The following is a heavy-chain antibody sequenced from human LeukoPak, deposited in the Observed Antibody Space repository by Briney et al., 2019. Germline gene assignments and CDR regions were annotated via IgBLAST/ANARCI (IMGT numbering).Heavy chain of an antibody. Sequence: SVKVSCKASGGTFSSYTISWVRQAPGQEREWMGRIIPILGIANYPQKFQGRVTITADKSTSTAYMELSSLRSEDTAVYYCAREGPEYYDILTGYFSLNGMDVWGQGTTVTVSS. V-gene: IGHV1-69*04. CDR2: IIPILGIA. J-gene: IGHJ6*02. D-gene: IGHD3-9*01. CDR1: GGTFSSYT. CDR3: AREGPEYYDILTGYFSLNGMDV.